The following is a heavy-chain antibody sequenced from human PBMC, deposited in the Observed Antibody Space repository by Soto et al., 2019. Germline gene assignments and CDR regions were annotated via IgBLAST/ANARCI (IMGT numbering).Heavy chain of an antibody. CDR2: IKSKTDGGTT. D-gene: IGHD6-13*01. CDR1: GFTFSNAW. J-gene: IGHJ4*02. Sequence: GGSLRLSCAASGFTFSNAWMNWVRQAPGKGLEWVGRIKSKTDGGTTDYAAPVKGRFTISRDDSKNTLYQQMNSLKTEDTAVYYCTTDTTQQQLVQESYFDYWGQGTLVTVSS. V-gene: IGHV3-15*07. CDR3: TTDTTQQQLVQESYFDY.